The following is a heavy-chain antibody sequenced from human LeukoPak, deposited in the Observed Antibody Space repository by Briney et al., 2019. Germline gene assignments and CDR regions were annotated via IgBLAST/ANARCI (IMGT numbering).Heavy chain of an antibody. CDR1: GYTFTSYA. Sequence: GASVKVSCKASGYTFTSYAMHWVRQAPGQRLEWMGWINAGNGNTKYSQKFQDRLTMTTDTSTSTGYMELRNLRSDDTAVYYCARDWGTERIIADNWGQGTLVTVSS. CDR2: INAGNGNT. D-gene: IGHD2/OR15-2a*01. V-gene: IGHV1-3*01. CDR3: ARDWGTERIIADN. J-gene: IGHJ4*02.